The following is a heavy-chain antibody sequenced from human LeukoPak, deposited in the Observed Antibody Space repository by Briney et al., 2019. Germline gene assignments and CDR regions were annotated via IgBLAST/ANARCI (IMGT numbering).Heavy chain of an antibody. V-gene: IGHV4-39*07. CDR2: ISYGGTT. Sequence: SETLSLTCGVSGGSLSSRSYRWVWIRQPPGKGLEWLGTISYGGTTFYKASLKSRVTISLDTSKNQFSLRLQSVTAADTAVYYCARENLDVALMVSGRNWLDPWGRGTLVIVSS. J-gene: IGHJ5*02. CDR3: ARENLDVALMVSGRNWLDP. CDR1: GGSLSSRSYR. D-gene: IGHD2-8*01.